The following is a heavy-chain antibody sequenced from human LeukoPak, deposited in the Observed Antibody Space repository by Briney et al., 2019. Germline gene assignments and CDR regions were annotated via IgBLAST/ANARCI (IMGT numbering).Heavy chain of an antibody. Sequence: GGSLRLSCAASGFTFSSYEMNWVRQAPGKGLEWVSYISSSGSTIYYADSVKGRFTISRDNAKNSLYLQMNSLRAEDTAVYYCARLGTTLNFDYWGQGTLVTVSS. CDR1: GFTFSSYE. V-gene: IGHV3-48*03. CDR2: ISSSGSTI. D-gene: IGHD1/OR15-1a*01. J-gene: IGHJ4*02. CDR3: ARLGTTLNFDY.